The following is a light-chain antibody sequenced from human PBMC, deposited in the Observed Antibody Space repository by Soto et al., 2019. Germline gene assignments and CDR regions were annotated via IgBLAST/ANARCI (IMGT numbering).Light chain of an antibody. CDR2: QVS. CDR3: SSYSSSSTFYV. Sequence: QSVLTQPAPVSGSPGQSITISCTGTSSDIGGFYYVSWYQHHPGKDPKLMIYQVSNRPSGVSNRFSGSKSGNTASLTISGLQAEDEADYFCSSYSSSSTFYVFGAGTRSPS. V-gene: IGLV2-14*01. CDR1: SSDIGGFYY. J-gene: IGLJ1*01.